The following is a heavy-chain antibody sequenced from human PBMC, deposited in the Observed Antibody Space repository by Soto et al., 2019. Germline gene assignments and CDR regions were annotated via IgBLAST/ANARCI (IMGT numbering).Heavy chain of an antibody. CDR3: AREVSGTGAFDY. CDR2: IFDSGTT. V-gene: IGHV4-31*02. D-gene: IGHD2-8*02. CDR1: GGSITSVNHY. J-gene: IGHJ4*02. Sequence: QVQLEQSGPGLVKPAQTLSLTCKISGGSITSVNHYWSWIRQSPGEGLEWIGYIFDSGTTHYNPYLKARVTISGDASQSQFSLTIHSVTAADTAVYYCAREVSGTGAFDYWGQGTLVTVSS.